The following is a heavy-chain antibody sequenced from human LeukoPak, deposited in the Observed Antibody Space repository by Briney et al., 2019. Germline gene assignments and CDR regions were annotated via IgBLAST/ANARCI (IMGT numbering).Heavy chain of an antibody. CDR3: AREASGPSDY. J-gene: IGHJ4*02. CDR1: GYTLTELS. D-gene: IGHD3-3*01. V-gene: IGHV1-18*01. CDR2: ISAYNGNT. Sequence: ASVKVSCKVSGYTLTELSMHWVRQAPGKGLEWMGWISAYNGNTNYAQKLQGRVTMTTDTSTSTAYMELRSLRSDDTAVYYCAREASGPSDYWGQGTLVAVSS.